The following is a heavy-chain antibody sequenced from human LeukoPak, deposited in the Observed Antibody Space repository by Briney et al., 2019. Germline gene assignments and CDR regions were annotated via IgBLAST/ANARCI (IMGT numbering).Heavy chain of an antibody. CDR3: ARSRWLDAFDY. CDR1: GFTFTSYG. J-gene: IGHJ4*02. Sequence: GGSLRLSCAASGFTFTSYGMTWVRQAQGKGLEWVSSISSSSSYIYYADSVKGRFTISRDNAKNTLYLQMNSLRADDTAVYYCARSRWLDAFDYWGQGTLVTVSS. D-gene: IGHD6-19*01. V-gene: IGHV3-21*01. CDR2: ISSSSSYI.